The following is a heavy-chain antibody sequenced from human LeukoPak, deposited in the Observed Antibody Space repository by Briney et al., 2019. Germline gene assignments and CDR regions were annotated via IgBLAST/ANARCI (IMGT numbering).Heavy chain of an antibody. CDR3: ARDLWELLLSGTGDAFDI. J-gene: IGHJ3*02. CDR2: IYTSGST. V-gene: IGHV4-61*02. D-gene: IGHD1-26*01. Sequence: SETLSLTCTVSGGSISSGSYYWSWIRQPAGKGLEWIGRIYTSGSTNYNPSLKSRVTISVDTSKNQFSLKLSSVTAADTAVYYCARDLWELLLSGTGDAFDIWGQGTMVTVSS. CDR1: GGSISSGSYY.